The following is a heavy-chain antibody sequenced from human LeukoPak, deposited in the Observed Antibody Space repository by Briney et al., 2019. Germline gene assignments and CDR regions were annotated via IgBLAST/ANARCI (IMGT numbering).Heavy chain of an antibody. CDR1: GGTFSSYA. CDR2: IIPIFGTA. D-gene: IGHD6-19*01. Sequence: EAAVKVSCKASGGTFSSYAISWVRQAPGQGLEWMGGIIPIFGTANYAQKFQGRVTITTDESTSTAYMELSSLRSEDTAVYYCARDHPLAVAGIGYFDYWGQGTLVTVSS. J-gene: IGHJ4*02. CDR3: ARDHPLAVAGIGYFDY. V-gene: IGHV1-69*05.